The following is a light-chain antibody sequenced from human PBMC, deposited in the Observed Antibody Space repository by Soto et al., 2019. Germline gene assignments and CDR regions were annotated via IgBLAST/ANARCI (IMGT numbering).Light chain of an antibody. J-gene: IGLJ1*01. Sequence: QSVLTQPPSVSGAPGQRVTISCTGNSASIGAGYDVHWYQQLPGTAPRLLIYGNNNRPSGVPDRFSGSKSGTSASLTISGLQTEDEADYYCCSYTTTASSVFGSGTKVTVL. CDR1: SASIGAGYD. CDR3: CSYTTTASSV. CDR2: GNN. V-gene: IGLV1-40*01.